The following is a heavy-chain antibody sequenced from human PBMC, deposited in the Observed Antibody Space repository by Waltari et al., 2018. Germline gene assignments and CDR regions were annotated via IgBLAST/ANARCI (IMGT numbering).Heavy chain of an antibody. D-gene: IGHD5-18*01. CDR2: IYYSGST. CDR3: ARKGRLPWAYYMDV. CDR1: GGSISSYY. V-gene: IGHV4-59*01. Sequence: QVQLQESGPGLVKPSETLSLTCTVSGGSISSYYWSWIRQPPGKGLEWIGYIYYSGSTNYNPSLKSRVTISVDTSKNQFSLKLSSVTAADTAVYYCARKGRLPWAYYMDVWGKGTTVTVSS. J-gene: IGHJ6*03.